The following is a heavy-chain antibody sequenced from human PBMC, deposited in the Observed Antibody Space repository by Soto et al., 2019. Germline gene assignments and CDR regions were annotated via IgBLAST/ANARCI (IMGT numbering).Heavy chain of an antibody. CDR3: AREETPYYYDSSGYYYY. J-gene: IGHJ4*02. CDR1: GFIFSSYG. V-gene: IGHV3-30*03. Sequence: HPGGSLRLSCAASGFIFSSYGMNWVRQAPGKGLEWVAVMSFDGSIKYYADSVKGRFTISRDNSKNTLYLQMNSLRAEDTAVYYCAREETPYYYDSSGYYYYWGQGTLVTVSS. D-gene: IGHD3-22*01. CDR2: MSFDGSIK.